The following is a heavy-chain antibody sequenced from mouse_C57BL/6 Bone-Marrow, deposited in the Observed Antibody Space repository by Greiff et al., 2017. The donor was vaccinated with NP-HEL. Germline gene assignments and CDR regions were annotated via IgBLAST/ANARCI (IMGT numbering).Heavy chain of an antibody. CDR3: ASSITTVVGYFDV. D-gene: IGHD1-1*01. CDR2: IYPGSGST. CDR1: GYTFTSYW. Sequence: VQLQQPGAELVKPGASVKMSCKASGYTFTSYWITWVKQRPGQGLEWIGDIYPGSGSTNYNEKFKSKATLTVDTSSSTAYMQLSSLTSEDSAVYYCASSITTVVGYFDVWGTGTTVTVSS. V-gene: IGHV1-55*01. J-gene: IGHJ1*03.